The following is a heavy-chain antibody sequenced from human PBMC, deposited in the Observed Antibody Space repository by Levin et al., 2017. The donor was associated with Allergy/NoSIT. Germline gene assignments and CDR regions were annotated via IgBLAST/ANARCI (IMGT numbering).Heavy chain of an antibody. CDR3: ARQLGNFWSGYNYFDY. J-gene: IGHJ4*02. Sequence: LSLTCAASGFTFSSYEMNWVRRAPGKGLEWVSYISSTGSTIYSADSVKGRFTVSRDNAKNSLYLHMNSLRAEDTAVYYCARQLGNFWSGYNYFDYWGQGTLVTVSS. D-gene: IGHD3-3*01. CDR1: GFTFSSYE. CDR2: ISSTGSTI. V-gene: IGHV3-48*03.